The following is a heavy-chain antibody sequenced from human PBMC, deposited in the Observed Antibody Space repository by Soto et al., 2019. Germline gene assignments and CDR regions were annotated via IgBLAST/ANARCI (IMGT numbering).Heavy chain of an antibody. V-gene: IGHV1-69*01. J-gene: IGHJ5*02. CDR3: AREDDSSGHYSWFDP. Sequence: QVQLVQSGAEVKKPGSSVKVSCRASGGTFSSYTIVWVRQAPGQGLEWMGGFVPLFGSANIAQKFQGRVTITADESTSTAYMELSSLTSEDSATYYCAREDDSSGHYSWFDPWGQGTLVTVSS. CDR2: FVPLFGSA. D-gene: IGHD3-22*01. CDR1: GGTFSSYT.